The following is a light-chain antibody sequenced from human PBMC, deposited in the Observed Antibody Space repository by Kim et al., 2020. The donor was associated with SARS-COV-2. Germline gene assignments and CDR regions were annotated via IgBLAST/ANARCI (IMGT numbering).Light chain of an antibody. CDR3: MQGTHWPFT. CDR2: KVS. CDR1: QSLVDSDGNTY. Sequence: PASISCRCSQSLVDSDGNTYFNWFHQRPGQPPRRLIYKVSNRDSGVPDRFSGSGSGTDFTLQISRVEAEDVGVYYCMQGTHWPFTFGPGTKVDIK. V-gene: IGKV2-30*01. J-gene: IGKJ3*01.